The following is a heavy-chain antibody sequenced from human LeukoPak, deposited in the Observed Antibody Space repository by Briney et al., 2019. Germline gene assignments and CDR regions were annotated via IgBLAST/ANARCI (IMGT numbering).Heavy chain of an antibody. Sequence: TGGSLRLSCAASGFTVSSNYMSWVRQAPGKGLEWVSVIYSGGSTYYADSVKGRFTISRDNSKNTLYLQMNSLRAEDTAVYYCARDYYGSGSYWFWGQGTLVTVSS. J-gene: IGHJ4*02. CDR3: ARDYYGSGSYWF. D-gene: IGHD3-10*01. V-gene: IGHV3-53*01. CDR2: IYSGGST. CDR1: GFTVSSNY.